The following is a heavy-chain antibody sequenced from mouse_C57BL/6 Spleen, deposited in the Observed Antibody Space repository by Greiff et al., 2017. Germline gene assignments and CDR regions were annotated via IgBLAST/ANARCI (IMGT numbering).Heavy chain of an antibody. Sequence: QVQLQQSGAEPARPGASVKLSCKASGYTFTSYGISWVKQRTGQGLEWIGEIYPRSGNTYYNEKFKGKATLTADKSSSTAYMELRSLTSEDSAVYFCARTGDGYDWMFAYWGQGTLVTVSA. J-gene: IGHJ3*01. V-gene: IGHV1-81*01. CDR3: ARTGDGYDWMFAY. CDR1: GYTFTSYG. D-gene: IGHD2-2*01. CDR2: IYPRSGNT.